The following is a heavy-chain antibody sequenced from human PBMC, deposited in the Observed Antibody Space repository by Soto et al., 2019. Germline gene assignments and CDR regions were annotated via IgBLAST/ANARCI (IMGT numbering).Heavy chain of an antibody. J-gene: IGHJ4*02. CDR3: ASETRSRDSSASSCPFDS. Sequence: GASVKVSCKASGYTFTGYDMHWVRQAPGQGLEWMGWINPNSGGTNYAQKFQGWVTMTRDTSISTAYMELRRLRSDDTAVYYCASETRSRDSSASSCPFDSWGQGTLVTVSS. V-gene: IGHV1-2*04. CDR1: GYTFTGYD. CDR2: INPNSGGT. D-gene: IGHD3-22*01.